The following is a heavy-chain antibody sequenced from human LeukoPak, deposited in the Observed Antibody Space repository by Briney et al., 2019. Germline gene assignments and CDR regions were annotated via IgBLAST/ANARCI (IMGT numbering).Heavy chain of an antibody. V-gene: IGHV3-33*01. CDR1: GFTFSRHG. D-gene: IGHD2-2*02. J-gene: IGHJ4*02. Sequence: LTRGSLRLSCAASGFTFSRHGMHWVRQAPGKGLEWVAVIWYDGSNKYYADAVKGRFTISRDNSKNMLYLQMNSLRAEDTAVYYCARDIVSYYIDYWGQGTLVTVSS. CDR3: ARDIVSYYIDY. CDR2: IWYDGSNK.